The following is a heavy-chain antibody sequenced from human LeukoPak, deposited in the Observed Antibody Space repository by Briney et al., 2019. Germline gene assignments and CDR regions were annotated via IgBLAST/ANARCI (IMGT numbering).Heavy chain of an antibody. CDR2: IYHFGTT. J-gene: IGHJ4*02. D-gene: IGHD2-15*01. V-gene: IGHV4-4*02. CDR1: GGSISSSNW. Sequence: NPSETLSLTCTVSGGSISSSNWWGWVRQPPGKGLECIGEIYHFGTTNYNSSLKGRVTISVDKSKNQFSLKLNSVTAADTAVYYCARAFLVGYSPEEYFFDYWGQGTLVTVSS. CDR3: ARAFLVGYSPEEYFFDY.